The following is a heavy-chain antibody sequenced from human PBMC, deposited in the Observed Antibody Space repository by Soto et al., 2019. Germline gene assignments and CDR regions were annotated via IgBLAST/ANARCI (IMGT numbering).Heavy chain of an antibody. Sequence: GGSLRLSCTASGFTFSKYGMHWARQAPGKGLEWVAAILSDGKNKYYADSVKGRFTISRDNFKNALYLEMKSLRVEDTAVYYCSGGTYFSDSWGQGTRVPVSS. J-gene: IGHJ4*02. V-gene: IGHV3-33*01. CDR1: GFTFSKYG. CDR2: ILSDGKNK. CDR3: SGGTYFSDS. D-gene: IGHD1-26*01.